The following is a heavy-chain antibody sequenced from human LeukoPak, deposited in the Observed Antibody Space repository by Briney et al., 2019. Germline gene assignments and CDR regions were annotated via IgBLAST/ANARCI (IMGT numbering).Heavy chain of an antibody. CDR1: GFPFSTYA. CDR2: IRGSDGST. V-gene: IGHV3-23*01. J-gene: IGHJ4*02. D-gene: IGHD4-17*01. Sequence: HSGGSLRLSCAASGFPFSTYAMSWLRQAPGKGLEGVSSIRGSDGSTYYADSVKGRFAISRDNSKNTLYLQMNSPRAADTAVYYCAKDVYGDYGGLDYWGQGTLVTVSS. CDR3: AKDVYGDYGGLDY.